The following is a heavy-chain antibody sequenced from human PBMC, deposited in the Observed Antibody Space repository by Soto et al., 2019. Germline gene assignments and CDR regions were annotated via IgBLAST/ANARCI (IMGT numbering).Heavy chain of an antibody. Sequence: GGSLRLSCAASGFPFSSYGRHWVRQAPGKGLEWVAVISYDGSNKYYADSVKGRFTISRDNSKNTLYLQMNSLRAEDTAVYYCAKAGASAGIAYYYYGMDVWGQGTTVTVSS. J-gene: IGHJ6*02. D-gene: IGHD6-13*01. V-gene: IGHV3-30*18. CDR1: GFPFSSYG. CDR3: AKAGASAGIAYYYYGMDV. CDR2: ISYDGSNK.